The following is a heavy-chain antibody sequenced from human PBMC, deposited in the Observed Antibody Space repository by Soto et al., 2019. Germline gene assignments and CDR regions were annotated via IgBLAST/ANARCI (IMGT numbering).Heavy chain of an antibody. J-gene: IGHJ6*02. D-gene: IGHD3-16*02. Sequence: WASVKVSCKASGYTFTSYAMHWVRQAPGQRLEWMGWINAGNGNTKYSQKFQGRVTITRDTSASTAYMELSSLRSEDTAVYYCARSDYVWGSYRPEGDVWGQGTTVTVS. CDR1: GYTFTSYA. CDR2: INAGNGNT. CDR3: ARSDYVWGSYRPEGDV. V-gene: IGHV1-3*01.